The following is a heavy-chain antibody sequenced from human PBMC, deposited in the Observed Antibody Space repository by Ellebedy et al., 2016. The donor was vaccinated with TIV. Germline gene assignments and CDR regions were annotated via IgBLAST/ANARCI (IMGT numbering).Heavy chain of an antibody. CDR1: GSSISSGYY. Sequence: MPGGSLRLSCSFSGSSISSGYYWGWIRPPPGRGLEWIGSMFHSGSTYYSPSLKSRVIISVDASKNQLSLRLSSVTPADTAVYYCARDGAGRWDSWGPGTLVTVSS. CDR3: ARDGAGRWDS. CDR2: MFHSGST. D-gene: IGHD4-23*01. V-gene: IGHV4-38-2*02. J-gene: IGHJ4*02.